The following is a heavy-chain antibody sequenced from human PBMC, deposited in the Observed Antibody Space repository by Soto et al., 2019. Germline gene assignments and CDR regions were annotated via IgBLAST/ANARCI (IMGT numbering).Heavy chain of an antibody. CDR3: ARDEYHYGSGSSYSTLDD. D-gene: IGHD3-10*01. J-gene: IGHJ4*02. Sequence: ASVKVSCKASGYTFTGYYMHWVRQAPGQGLEWMGWINPNSGGTNYAQKFKGRVTLTSDTPTSTVYMELRSLRSEDTAIYYCARDEYHYGSGSSYSTLDDWGQGTLVTVS. CDR1: GYTFTGYY. CDR2: INPNSGGT. V-gene: IGHV1-2*02.